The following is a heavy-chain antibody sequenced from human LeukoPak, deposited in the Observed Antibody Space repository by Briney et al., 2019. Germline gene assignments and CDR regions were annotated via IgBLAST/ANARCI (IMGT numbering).Heavy chain of an antibody. CDR1: GFTFSGFW. D-gene: IGHD6-6*01. CDR3: ARSSYSSSSGV. CDR2: INSDGSEG. V-gene: IGHV3-7*03. Sequence: GGSLRLSCAVSGFTFSGFWMSWSRQAPGKGLEWVASINSDGSEGYYADVVKGRFTISRDNAKNSLYLQINSLRAEDTAVYYCARSSYSSSSGVWGQGTMVTVSS. J-gene: IGHJ3*01.